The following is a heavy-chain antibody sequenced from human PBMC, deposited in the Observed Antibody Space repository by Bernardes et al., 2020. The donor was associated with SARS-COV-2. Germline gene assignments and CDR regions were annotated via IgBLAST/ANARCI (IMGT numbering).Heavy chain of an antibody. Sequence: GGSLRLSCAASGFSFSSYSMNWVRQAPGKGLEWMGGFDPEDGETIYAQKFQGRVTMTEDTSTDTAYMELSSLRSEDTAVYYCATSSPLERNWFDPWGQGTLVTVSS. J-gene: IGHJ5*02. CDR2: FDPEDGET. V-gene: IGHV1-24*01. CDR1: GFSFSSYS. D-gene: IGHD3-3*01. CDR3: ATSSPLERNWFDP.